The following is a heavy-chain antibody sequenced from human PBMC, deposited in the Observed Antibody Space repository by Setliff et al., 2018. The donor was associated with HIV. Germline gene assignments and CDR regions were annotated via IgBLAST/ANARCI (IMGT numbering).Heavy chain of an antibody. CDR1: GFTFSTYA. CDR3: ARNIYGDNHNYYYYYGMDV. Sequence: PGGSLRLSCAASGFTFSTYAMGWVRQAPGKGLEWVSTIGAVGGPTHYAESVKGRFTISKDNSKNTLYLQMSSLRDEDTAVYYCARNIYGDNHNYYYYYGMDVWGQGTTVTVSS. D-gene: IGHD4-17*01. J-gene: IGHJ6*02. V-gene: IGHV3-23*01. CDR2: IGAVGGPT.